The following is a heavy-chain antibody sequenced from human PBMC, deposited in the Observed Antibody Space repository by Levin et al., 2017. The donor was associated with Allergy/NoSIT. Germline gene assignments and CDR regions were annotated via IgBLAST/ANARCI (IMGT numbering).Heavy chain of an antibody. V-gene: IGHV3-48*04. J-gene: IGHJ4*02. D-gene: IGHD5-12*01. CDR1: GFTFEIYG. Sequence: GESLKISCSVSGFTFEIYGMNWVRQAPGKRLEWVSHISASGSPTYYADPVRGRFTISRDNTKQSLYLQMTSLRVEDTAVYYCARGLFDFWGQGALVTVSS. CDR2: ISASGSPT. CDR3: ARGLFDF.